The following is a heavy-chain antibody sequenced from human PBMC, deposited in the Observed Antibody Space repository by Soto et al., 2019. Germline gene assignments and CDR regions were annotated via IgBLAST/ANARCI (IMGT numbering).Heavy chain of an antibody. J-gene: IGHJ1*01. CDR2: IYQTGTT. D-gene: IGHD1-1*01. CDR3: ARGEGWNDREFHY. Sequence: QVQLQESGPGLVKPSETLSLTCIVSGGSISSYYWSWIRQPPGKGLEWIGYIYQTGTTNYNPSLKSRASISIDTSKRQFSLDLTSVTAADTATYFCARGEGWNDREFHYWGQGTRVTVSS. CDR1: GGSISSYY. V-gene: IGHV4-59*01.